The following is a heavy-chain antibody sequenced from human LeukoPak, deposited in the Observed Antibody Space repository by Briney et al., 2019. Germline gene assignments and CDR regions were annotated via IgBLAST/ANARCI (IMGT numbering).Heavy chain of an antibody. J-gene: IGHJ4*02. Sequence: GGSLRLSCAASGFTFNSYAMTWVRQAPGKGLEWVSGISGSGGRTNYADSVKGRFTIDRDNPKNTVYLQMNSLRPDDTAIYFCARQEARNYNYEGLDYWGPGNLVTVSS. D-gene: IGHD3-10*01. CDR3: ARQEARNYNYEGLDY. CDR2: ISGSGGRT. V-gene: IGHV3-23*01. CDR1: GFTFNSYA.